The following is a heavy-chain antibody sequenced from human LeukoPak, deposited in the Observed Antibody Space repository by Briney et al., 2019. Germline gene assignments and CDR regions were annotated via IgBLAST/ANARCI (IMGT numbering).Heavy chain of an antibody. D-gene: IGHD3-22*01. J-gene: IGHJ4*02. CDR3: ARGNTMSDGY. Sequence: PGGSLRFSCAASGFTFSSYSMNWVRQAPGKGLEWVSSVSSSSSYIYYADSVKGRFTISRDNAKNSLYLQMNSLRAEDTAVYYCARGNTMSDGYWGQGTLVTVSS. CDR1: GFTFSSYS. V-gene: IGHV3-21*01. CDR2: VSSSSSYI.